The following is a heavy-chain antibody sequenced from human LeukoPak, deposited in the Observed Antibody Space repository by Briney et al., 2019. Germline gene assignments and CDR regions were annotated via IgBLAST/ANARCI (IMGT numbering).Heavy chain of an antibody. V-gene: IGHV3-7*01. Sequence: GGSLRLSCGASGFTFITYWMTWVRQAPGKGLQWVANIRHDGSEKNYVDSVKGRFTISRDNAKNSLYLEMNSLRAEDTAVYYCTIYRDAVQTMGSNFDYWGQGTLVTVSS. D-gene: IGHD4/OR15-4a*01. CDR3: TIYRDAVQTMGSNFDY. CDR1: GFTFITYW. J-gene: IGHJ4*02. CDR2: IRHDGSEK.